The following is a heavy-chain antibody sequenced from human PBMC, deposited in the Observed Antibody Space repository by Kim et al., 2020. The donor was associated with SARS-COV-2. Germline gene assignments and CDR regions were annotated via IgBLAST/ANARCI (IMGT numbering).Heavy chain of an antibody. CDR3: ARRIFRGGKWYPGF. V-gene: IGHV4-39*01. Sequence: SETLSLTCSVSGVSLTANYFWGWIRQSPGKVLEWIGTIYFTGETHYNPSLEGRVTMSIDTSGNQFSLKLSSVTATDTAVYFCARRIFRGGKWYPGFWGPGTLVTVSS. CDR1: GVSLTANYF. CDR2: IYFTGET. D-gene: IGHD3-3*02. J-gene: IGHJ4*02.